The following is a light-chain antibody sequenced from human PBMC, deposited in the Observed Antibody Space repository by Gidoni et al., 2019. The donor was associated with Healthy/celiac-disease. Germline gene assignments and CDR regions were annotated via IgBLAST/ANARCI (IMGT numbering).Light chain of an antibody. J-gene: IGKJ1*01. CDR2: YTS. Sequence: DIQFTQSPSFLSASVGDRVTITCPASQGISRDLAWYQQKPGKAPRLLIYYTSTLQTGIPSSFSGSGSGTDFTLTSSSLQPEDFATYYCQQYKAYPWTFGQGTKVEFK. V-gene: IGKV1-9*01. CDR3: QQYKAYPWT. CDR1: QGISRD.